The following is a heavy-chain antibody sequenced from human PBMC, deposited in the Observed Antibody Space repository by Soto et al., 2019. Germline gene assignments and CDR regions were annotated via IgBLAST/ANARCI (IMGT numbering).Heavy chain of an antibody. V-gene: IGHV3-48*01. CDR2: ISSSSSTI. CDR1: GFTFSSYS. CDR3: ARELDGIDV. J-gene: IGHJ6*02. Sequence: EVQLVESGGGVVQPGGSLRLSCAASGFTFSSYSMNWVRQAPGKGLEWVSYISSSSSTIYYADSVKGRFTISRDNAKNSLFLQMNSLRAEDTAVYDCARELDGIDVWGQGTTVTVSS.